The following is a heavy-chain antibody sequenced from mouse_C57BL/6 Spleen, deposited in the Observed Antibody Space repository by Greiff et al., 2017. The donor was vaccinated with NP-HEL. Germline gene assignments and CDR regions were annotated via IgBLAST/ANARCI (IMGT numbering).Heavy chain of an antibody. CDR3: TRSLDGNYVCFDY. D-gene: IGHD2-1*01. Sequence: EVQLQQSGTVLARPGASVKMSCKTSGYTFTSYWMHWVKQRPGQGLEWIGAIYPGNSDTSYNQKFKGKAKLTAVTSASTAYMELSSLTNEDSAVDYCTRSLDGNYVCFDYWGQGTTLTVSS. V-gene: IGHV1-5*01. CDR1: GYTFTSYW. CDR2: IYPGNSDT. J-gene: IGHJ2*01.